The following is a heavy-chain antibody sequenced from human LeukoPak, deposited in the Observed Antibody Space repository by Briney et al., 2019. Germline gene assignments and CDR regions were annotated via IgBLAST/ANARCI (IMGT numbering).Heavy chain of an antibody. CDR2: INSDGSST. CDR3: ASVDYYGSGSYYPY. J-gene: IGHJ4*02. Sequence: GGSLRLSCAASGFTFSSYWMHWVRQAPGKGLVWVSRINSDGSSTSYADSVKGRFTICRDNAKNTLYLQMNSLRAEDTAVYCCASVDYYGSGSYYPYWGQGTLVTVSS. CDR1: GFTFSSYW. D-gene: IGHD3-10*01. V-gene: IGHV3-74*01.